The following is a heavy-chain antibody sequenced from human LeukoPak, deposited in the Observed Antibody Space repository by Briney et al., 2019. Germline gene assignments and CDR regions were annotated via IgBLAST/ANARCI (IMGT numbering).Heavy chain of an antibody. CDR2: ISGSGDST. CDR1: RFTFGSYG. J-gene: IGHJ4*02. D-gene: IGHD6-19*01. CDR3: AKVGPGAGAGFDY. Sequence: GGSLRLSCVASRFTFGSYGMSSVRQAPGKGLEWVSPISGSGDSTYYVDCVKGRFTISRENSKNTLYLQMNSLRAGDTVVYYCAKVGPGAGAGFDYWGQGNLVTVSS. V-gene: IGHV3-23*01.